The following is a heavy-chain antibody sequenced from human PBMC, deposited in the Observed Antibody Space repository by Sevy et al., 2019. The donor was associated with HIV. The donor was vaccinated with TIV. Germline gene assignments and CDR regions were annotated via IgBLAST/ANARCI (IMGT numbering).Heavy chain of an antibody. D-gene: IGHD3-22*01. CDR2: ISGSGGSGDKT. V-gene: IGHV3-23*01. CDR1: GFTFSSYA. Sequence: GGSLRLSCAASGFTFSSYAMNWVRQAPGKGLDWVSGISGSGGSGDKTNYADSVKGRFTISREDSKNSLYLQLNSLRAEDTAIYYCARKYDSSGYFDYWGQGTLVTVSS. J-gene: IGHJ4*02. CDR3: ARKYDSSGYFDY.